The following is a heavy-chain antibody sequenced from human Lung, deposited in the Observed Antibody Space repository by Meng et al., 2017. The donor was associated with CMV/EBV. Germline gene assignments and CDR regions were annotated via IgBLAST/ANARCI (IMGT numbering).Heavy chain of an antibody. CDR2: IKSNNDAGKT. Sequence: ASGFLLSDAWMSWGRQAAGKGLEWVGRIKSNNDAGKTEYDAHGKGRFTIERDDTENTMELKMNRLKSEDTDVYEWTTERSLYVLYYWGQGTMVTVSS. D-gene: IGHD3-16*01. CDR3: TTERSLYVLYY. V-gene: IGHV3-15*01. CDR1: GFLLSDAW. J-gene: IGHJ4*02.